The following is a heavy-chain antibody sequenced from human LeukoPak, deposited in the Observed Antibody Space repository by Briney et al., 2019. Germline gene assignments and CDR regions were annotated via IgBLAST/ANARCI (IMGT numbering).Heavy chain of an antibody. D-gene: IGHD3-10*01. V-gene: IGHV3-23*01. CDR1: GFTFSSSA. CDR2: ISGSGGST. Sequence: QAGGSLRLSCAASGFTFSSSAMSWVRQAPGKGLEWVSAISGSGGSTYYADSVKGRFTISRDNSKNTLYLQMNSLRAEDTAVYYCAKWVRYGSGSSQDYWGQGTLVTVSS. J-gene: IGHJ4*02. CDR3: AKWVRYGSGSSQDY.